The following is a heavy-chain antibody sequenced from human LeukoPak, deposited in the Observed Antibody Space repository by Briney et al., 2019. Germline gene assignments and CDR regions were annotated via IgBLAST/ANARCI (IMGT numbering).Heavy chain of an antibody. CDR2: ISWNSGSI. J-gene: IGHJ6*02. V-gene: IGHV3-9*01. Sequence: GGSLRLSCAASGFNFGSYWMSWVRQPPGKGLEWVSGISWNSGSIGYADSVKGRFTISRDNAKNSLYLQMNSLRAEDTALYYCAKNYYGSGSYYYYYGMDVWGQGTTVTVSS. D-gene: IGHD3-10*01. CDR3: AKNYYGSGSYYYYYGMDV. CDR1: GFNFGSYW.